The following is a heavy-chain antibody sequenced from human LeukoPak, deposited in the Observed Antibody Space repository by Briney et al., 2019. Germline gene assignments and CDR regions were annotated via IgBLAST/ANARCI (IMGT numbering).Heavy chain of an antibody. CDR3: ARRIAGTATGGYIEP. Sequence: GGSLRLSCVASGLTFSSYWMSWVRQAPGKGLEWVANIKQDGGEKYYVDSVKGRFTISRDNAKSSLYLQMNSLRADDTAVYYCARRIAGTATGGYIEPWGRGTLVSVSS. J-gene: IGHJ2*01. CDR2: IKQDGGEK. CDR1: GLTFSSYW. D-gene: IGHD6-19*01. V-gene: IGHV3-7*01.